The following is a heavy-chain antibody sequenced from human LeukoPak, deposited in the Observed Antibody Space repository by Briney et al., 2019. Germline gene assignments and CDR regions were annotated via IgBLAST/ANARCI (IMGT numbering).Heavy chain of an antibody. CDR2: ISGSGGST. V-gene: IGHV3-23*01. CDR3: AKDRAPYSSSSGDY. Sequence: GGSLRLSCAASGFTFSSYAMSWVRQAPGKGLEWVSAISGSGGSTYYADSVKGLFTISRDNSKNTLYLQMNSLRAEDTAVYYWAKDRAPYSSSSGDYWGQGTLVTVPS. J-gene: IGHJ4*02. CDR1: GFTFSSYA. D-gene: IGHD6-6*01.